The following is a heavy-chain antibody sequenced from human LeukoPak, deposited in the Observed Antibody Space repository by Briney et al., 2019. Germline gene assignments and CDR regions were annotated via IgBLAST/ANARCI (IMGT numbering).Heavy chain of an antibody. Sequence: SETLSLTCTVSGGSISSYYWSWIRQPPGKGLEWIGYIYYSGSANYNPSLKSRVTISVDTSKNQFSLKLSSVTAADTAVYYCARGNMVTVVFDYWGQGTLVTVSS. J-gene: IGHJ4*02. CDR3: ARGNMVTVVFDY. D-gene: IGHD4-23*01. CDR1: GGSISSYY. V-gene: IGHV4-59*01. CDR2: IYYSGSA.